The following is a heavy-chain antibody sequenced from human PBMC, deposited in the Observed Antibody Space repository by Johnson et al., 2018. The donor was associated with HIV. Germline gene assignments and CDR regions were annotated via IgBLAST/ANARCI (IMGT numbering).Heavy chain of an antibody. CDR1: EFTFRNYL. J-gene: IGHJ3*02. V-gene: IGHV3-7*03. CDR2: IKEDGSEK. D-gene: IGHD6-19*01. Sequence: MQLVESGGGLVQPGGSLRLSCAASEFTFRNYLMSWVRQAPGKGLEWVANIKEDGSEKFYVDSVKGRFTISRDNAKNSLYLQMNSVRAEDTALYYCARGEQWLVPDSEDAFEIWGQGTMVTVSS. CDR3: ARGEQWLVPDSEDAFEI.